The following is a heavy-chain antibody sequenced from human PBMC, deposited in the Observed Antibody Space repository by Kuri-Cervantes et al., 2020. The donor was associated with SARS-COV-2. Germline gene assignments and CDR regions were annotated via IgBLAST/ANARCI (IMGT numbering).Heavy chain of an antibody. CDR2: IYTSGST. Sequence: EALKISCTVSGGSISSYYWSWIRQPAGKGLEWIVRIYTSGSTNYNPSLKSRVTMSVDTSKNQFSLKLSSVTAADTAVYYCARCLAAAGSPPPAYYYYMDVWGKGTTVTVSS. D-gene: IGHD6-13*01. CDR3: ARCLAAAGSPPPAYYYYMDV. J-gene: IGHJ6*03. V-gene: IGHV4-4*07. CDR1: GGSISSYY.